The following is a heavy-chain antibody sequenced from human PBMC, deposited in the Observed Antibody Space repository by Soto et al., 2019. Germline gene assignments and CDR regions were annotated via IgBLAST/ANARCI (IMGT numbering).Heavy chain of an antibody. Sequence: QVHLVQFGAEVRKPGSSVKVSCTASGGTFNTHTISWVRQAPGLGLEWMGRIIPMLGMSNSPHKFQGRVSITADNSTSTVYMALSRLTSDDTAVYYCATSYGSGSSHFDSWGQGTLVTVSS. V-gene: IGHV1-69*02. CDR2: IIPMLGMS. J-gene: IGHJ4*02. CDR3: ATSYGSGSSHFDS. D-gene: IGHD3-10*01. CDR1: GGTFNTHT.